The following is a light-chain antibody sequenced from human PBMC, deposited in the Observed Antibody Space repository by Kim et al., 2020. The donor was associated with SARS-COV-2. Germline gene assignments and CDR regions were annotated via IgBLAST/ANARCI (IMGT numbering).Light chain of an antibody. Sequence: ASVGVSYTVSCRARQCIGCYLTWYQQTPGNAPKVLIYAASSLQGGVPSMFSGSGSGTDFTLTISNLQPEDFATYYCQQSGNTPWTFGRGTKVDIK. J-gene: IGKJ1*01. V-gene: IGKV1-39*01. CDR1: QCIGCY. CDR2: AAS. CDR3: QQSGNTPWT.